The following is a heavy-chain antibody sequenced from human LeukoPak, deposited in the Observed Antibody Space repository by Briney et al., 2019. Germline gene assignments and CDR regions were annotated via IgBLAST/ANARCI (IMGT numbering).Heavy chain of an antibody. CDR3: ARVSWFPGTSYYYMDV. Sequence: ETLSLTCTVSGGSISSYYWSWIRQPPGKGLDWIGYIYYSGTTNYNPSLKSRVTISIDTSKNQFSLKLTSVTAADTAVYYCARVSWFPGTSYYYMDVWGKGTTVTVSS. V-gene: IGHV4-59*01. CDR2: IYYSGTT. J-gene: IGHJ6*03. D-gene: IGHD1-1*01. CDR1: GGSISSYY.